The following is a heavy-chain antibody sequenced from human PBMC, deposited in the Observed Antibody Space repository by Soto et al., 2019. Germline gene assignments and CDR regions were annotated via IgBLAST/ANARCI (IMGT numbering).Heavy chain of an antibody. Sequence: QVQLVESGGGLVKPGGSLRLSCAASGFTFSDYYMSWIRQAPGKGLEWVSYISSSSSYTNYADSVKGRFTISRDNAKNSLYLQMNSLRAEDTAVYYCARTSSKKYFQHWGQGTLVTVSS. CDR3: ARTSSKKYFQH. CDR2: ISSSSSYT. CDR1: GFTFSDYY. V-gene: IGHV3-11*05. D-gene: IGHD6-13*01. J-gene: IGHJ1*01.